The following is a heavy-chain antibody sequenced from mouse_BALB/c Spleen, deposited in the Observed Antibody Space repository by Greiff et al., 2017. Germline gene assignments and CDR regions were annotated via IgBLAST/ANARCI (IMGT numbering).Heavy chain of an antibody. CDR2: INSNGGST. J-gene: IGHJ2*01. CDR1: GFTFSSYG. Sequence: EVKLVESGGGLVQPGGSLKLSCAASGFTFSSYGMYWVRQTPDKRLELVATINSNGGSTYYPDSVKGRFTISGDNAKNTLYLQMSSLTSEDTAMYYCARERVYGNYVFDYWGQGTTVTVSS. V-gene: IGHV5-6-3*01. CDR3: ARERVYGNYVFDY. D-gene: IGHD2-1*01.